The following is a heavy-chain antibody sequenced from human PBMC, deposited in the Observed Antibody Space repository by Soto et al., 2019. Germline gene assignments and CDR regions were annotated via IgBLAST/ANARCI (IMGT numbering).Heavy chain of an antibody. CDR3: AKVNVVVVAATFEYEYYFDY. CDR2: ISNTGST. Sequence: VGSLRLSCVASGFTVSNNYMSWVRQAPGRGLEWVSAISNTGSTYYAGSVKGRSTISRDSSTNTLYLEVNSLRADDTAVYYCAKVNVVVVAATFEYEYYFDYWGQGTLVTVSS. D-gene: IGHD2-15*01. V-gene: IGHV3-53*01. CDR1: GFTVSNNY. J-gene: IGHJ4*02.